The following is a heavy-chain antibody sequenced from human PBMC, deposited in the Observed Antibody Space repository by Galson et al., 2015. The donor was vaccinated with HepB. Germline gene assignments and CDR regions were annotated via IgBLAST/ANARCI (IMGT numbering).Heavy chain of an antibody. CDR1: GGSISSSSYY. V-gene: IGHV4-39*07. CDR3: ARGEGIKRAFDY. D-gene: IGHD1-14*01. J-gene: IGHJ4*02. Sequence: LSLTCTVSGGSISSSSYYWGWIRQPPGKGLEWIGSIYYSGSTYYNPSLKSRVTISVDTSKNQFSLKLSSVTAADTAVYYCARGEGIKRAFDYWGQGTLVTVSS. CDR2: IYYSGST.